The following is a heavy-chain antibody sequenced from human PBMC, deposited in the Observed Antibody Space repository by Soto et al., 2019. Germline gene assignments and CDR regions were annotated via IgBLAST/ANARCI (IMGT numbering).Heavy chain of an antibody. CDR2: SIPIFGTD. V-gene: IGHV1-69*06. CDR1: GGTFSSYA. D-gene: IGHD4-17*01. J-gene: IGHJ6*02. CDR3: ARGSYGGNPGGYYDYYGMDV. Sequence: QVQLVQSGAEVKTPGSSVKVSCKASGGTFSSYAISWVRQAPGQGLEWMGGSIPIFGTDNYAQKFQGRVTITADKATSTAYMELSSLRSEDTAVYYCARGSYGGNPGGYYDYYGMDVWGQGTTVTVSS.